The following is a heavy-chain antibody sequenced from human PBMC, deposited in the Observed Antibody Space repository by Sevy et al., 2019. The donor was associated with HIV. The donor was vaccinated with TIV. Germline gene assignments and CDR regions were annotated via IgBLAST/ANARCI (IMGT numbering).Heavy chain of an antibody. CDR2: ISAYNGNT. CDR1: GYTFTSYG. CDR3: GSDGHVLLWFREFEAEGREDYGMDV. D-gene: IGHD3-10*01. Sequence: ASVKVSCKASGYTFTSYGISWVRQAPGQGLEWMGWISAYNGNTNYAQKLQGRVTMTTETSTSTAYMELRSLRSDDTAVYYCGSDGHVLLWFREFEAEGREDYGMDVWGHGTTVTVSS. V-gene: IGHV1-18*01. J-gene: IGHJ6*02.